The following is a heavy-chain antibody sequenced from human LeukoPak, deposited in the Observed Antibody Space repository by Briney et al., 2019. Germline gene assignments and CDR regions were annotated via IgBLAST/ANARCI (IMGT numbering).Heavy chain of an antibody. D-gene: IGHD6-19*01. J-gene: IGHJ6*03. Sequence: SGTLSLTCAVSGGSFSDYYWSWIRQPPGKGLEWIGEINHSGSTNYNPSLKSRVTISVDTSKNQFSLRLSSVTAADTAVYYCARHQWHYYYYMGVWGKGSTVTVSS. CDR2: INHSGST. CDR3: ARHQWHYYYYMGV. CDR1: GGSFSDYY. V-gene: IGHV4-34*01.